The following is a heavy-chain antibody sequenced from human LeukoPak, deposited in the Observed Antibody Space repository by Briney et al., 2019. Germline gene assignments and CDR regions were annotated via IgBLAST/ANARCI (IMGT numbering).Heavy chain of an antibody. J-gene: IGHJ4*02. V-gene: IGHV3-21*01. CDR2: ISRSTNYI. CDR1: GFTFTTYS. D-gene: IGHD2-2*01. Sequence: GGSLRLSCVASGFTFTTYSLNWVRQAPGKGLEWISSISRSTNYIYYADSVKGRFTISRDNAKNSLYLQMNSLRAEDTAVYHCARVSSTYFDYWGQGALVTVSS. CDR3: ARVSSTYFDY.